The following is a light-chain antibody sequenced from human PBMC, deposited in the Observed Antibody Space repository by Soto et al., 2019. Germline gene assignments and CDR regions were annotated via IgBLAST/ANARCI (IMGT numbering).Light chain of an antibody. J-gene: IGKJ5*01. V-gene: IGKV3-20*01. CDR3: QQYGTSEII. CDR1: ESVSRN. Sequence: VVMTQSLATLSVYQGERATRSCRASESVSRNLAWYQQKPGQAPRLLIYDTSSRATGIPDRFSGSGSGTDFTLTITRLEPEDFAVFYCQQYGTSEIIFGQGTRLEIK. CDR2: DTS.